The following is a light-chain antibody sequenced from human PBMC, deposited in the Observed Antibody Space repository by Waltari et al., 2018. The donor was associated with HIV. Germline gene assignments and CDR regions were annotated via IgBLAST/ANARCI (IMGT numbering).Light chain of an antibody. CDR2: EVN. J-gene: IGLJ2*01. CDR3: CSYAGSSTGV. Sequence: QSALTQPASVSGSPGQSITIPCTGTSSDVGSYNLVSWYQQHPGKAPTFIIYEVNKRPSGVSNRFSGSKSDNTASLTISGLQAEDDADYYCCSYAGSSTGVFGGGTKLTVL. V-gene: IGLV2-23*02. CDR1: SSDVGSYNL.